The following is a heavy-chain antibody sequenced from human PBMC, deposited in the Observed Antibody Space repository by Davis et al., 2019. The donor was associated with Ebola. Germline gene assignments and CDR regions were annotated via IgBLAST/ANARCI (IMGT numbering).Heavy chain of an antibody. CDR1: GFTFSSYG. CDR2: IWYDGSNK. V-gene: IGHV3-33*01. Sequence: GESLKISCAASGFTFSSYGMHWVRQAPGKGLEWVAVIWYDGSNKYYADSVKGRFTISRDNSKNTLYLQMNSLRAEDTAVYYCARLFVATIDYWGQGTTVTVSS. D-gene: IGHD5-12*01. J-gene: IGHJ4*02. CDR3: ARLFVATIDY.